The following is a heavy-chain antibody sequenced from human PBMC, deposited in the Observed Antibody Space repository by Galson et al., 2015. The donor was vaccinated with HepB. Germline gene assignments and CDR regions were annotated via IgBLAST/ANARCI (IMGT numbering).Heavy chain of an antibody. D-gene: IGHD7-27*01. CDR1: GFSLSTNGVG. CDR2: IYWDDDK. J-gene: IGHJ4*02. V-gene: IGHV2-5*02. CDR3: AHRRSSPGDLDY. Sequence: PALVKPTQTLTLPCTFSGFSLSTNGVGVGWIRQPPGKALEWLALIYWDDDKRYSPSLKSRLTITKDISKNQVVLTMTNMDPVDTATYCCAHRRSSPGDLDYWGQGILVTVSS.